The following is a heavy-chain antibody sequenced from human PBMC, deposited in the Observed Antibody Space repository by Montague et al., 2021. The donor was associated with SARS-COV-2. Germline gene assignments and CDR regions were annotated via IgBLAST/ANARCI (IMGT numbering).Heavy chain of an antibody. CDR3: ARDGWELGVGDYYFDY. J-gene: IGHJ4*02. D-gene: IGHD1-26*01. V-gene: IGHV4-59*01. Sequence: SETLSLTCTVSGASISPYYWSWIRQPPGKGLEWIGNIYNTGSTNYNSSPKSGRTISVATSETQFSMKVTSVTPADTAVYYCARDGWELGVGDYYFDYWGQGTLVTVSS. CDR1: GASISPYY. CDR2: IYNTGST.